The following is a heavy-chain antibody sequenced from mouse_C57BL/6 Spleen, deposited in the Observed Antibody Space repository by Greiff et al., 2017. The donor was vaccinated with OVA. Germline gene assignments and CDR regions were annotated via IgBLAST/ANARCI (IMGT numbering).Heavy chain of an antibody. CDR3: ARQDGSSYVVDY. CDR1: GFTFSSYG. CDR2: ISSGGSYT. J-gene: IGHJ2*01. V-gene: IGHV5-6*01. Sequence: EVKVVESGGDLVKPGGSLKLSCAASGFTFSSYGMSWVRQTPDKRLEWVATISSGGSYTYYPDSVKGRFTISRDNAKNTLYLQMSSLKSENTAMYFCARQDGSSYVVDYWGQGTTLTVSS. D-gene: IGHD1-1*01.